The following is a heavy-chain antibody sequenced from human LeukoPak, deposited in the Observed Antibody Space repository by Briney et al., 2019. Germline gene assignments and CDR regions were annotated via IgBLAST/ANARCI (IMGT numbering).Heavy chain of an antibody. Sequence: ASVTLCFKASAGTFTSYTISWVRQAPGQGLEWMGRIIPILGIANYAQKFQGRVTITAAKSTSTAYMELSILRSEHTAVYYCARIYDARHYYFCYGMDFWVQGTTVSVSS. J-gene: IGHJ6*02. CDR3: ARIYDARHYYFCYGMDF. CDR2: IIPILGIA. CDR1: AGTFTSYT. D-gene: IGHD5/OR15-5a*01. V-gene: IGHV1-69*02.